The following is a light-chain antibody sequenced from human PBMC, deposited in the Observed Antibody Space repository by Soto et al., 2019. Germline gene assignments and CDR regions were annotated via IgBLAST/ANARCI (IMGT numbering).Light chain of an antibody. CDR2: ADN. J-gene: IGLJ1*01. CDR1: SSDVGGYKY. CDR3: SSYAGSNNYV. Sequence: QSVLTQPPPASGSPGQSVTISCTGTSSDVGGYKYVYWYQQYPGKAPKLMIYADNKRPSGVPDRFSGSKSGNTASLTVSGLQAEDEADYYCSSYAGSNNYVFGTGTKVTVL. V-gene: IGLV2-8*01.